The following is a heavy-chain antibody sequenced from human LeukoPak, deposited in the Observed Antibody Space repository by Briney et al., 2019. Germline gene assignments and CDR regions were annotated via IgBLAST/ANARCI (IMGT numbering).Heavy chain of an antibody. D-gene: IGHD3-10*01. V-gene: IGHV3-48*03. CDR3: AMRFDY. CDR2: ISSSSSTI. Sequence: GGSLRLSCAASGFTFSSYEMNWVRQAPGKGLEWIPYISSSSSTIYYADSVKGRFTISRDNAKSTVYLQMNSLRAEDTAVYYCAMRFDYWGQGTLVTVSS. CDR1: GFTFSSYE. J-gene: IGHJ4*02.